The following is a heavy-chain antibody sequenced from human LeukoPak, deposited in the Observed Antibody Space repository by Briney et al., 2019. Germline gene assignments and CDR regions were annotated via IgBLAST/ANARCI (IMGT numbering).Heavy chain of an antibody. V-gene: IGHV4-34*01. Sequence: PSETLSLTCAVYGGSFSHYYWSWIRQSPRMRLEWIAEINDSGTINYNPSLMSRVTISLDKSKNQFSLKLSSATAADTAVYYCARRWNYGRNYYIDVWGKGATVSVSS. CDR2: INDSGTI. CDR3: ARRWNYGRNYYIDV. J-gene: IGHJ6*03. D-gene: IGHD1-7*01. CDR1: GGSFSHYY.